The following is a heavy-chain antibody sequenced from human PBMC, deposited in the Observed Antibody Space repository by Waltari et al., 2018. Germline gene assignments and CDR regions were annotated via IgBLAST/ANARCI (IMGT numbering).Heavy chain of an antibody. CDR2: IRYDGSNK. V-gene: IGHV3-30*02. J-gene: IGHJ4*02. Sequence: RQAPGKGLEWVAFIRYDGSNKYYADSVKGRFTISRDNSKNTLYLQMNSLRAEDTAVYYCAKGEEQLVLSPPDYCGQGTLVTVSS. CDR3: AKGEEQLVLSPPDY. D-gene: IGHD6-13*01.